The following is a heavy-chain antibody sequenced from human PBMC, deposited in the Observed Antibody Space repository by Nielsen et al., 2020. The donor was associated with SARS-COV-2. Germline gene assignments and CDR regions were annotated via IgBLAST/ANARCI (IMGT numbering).Heavy chain of an antibody. CDR3: VRSALYSSSSRWFDP. J-gene: IGHJ5*02. V-gene: IGHV3-23*01. CDR2: IGGGGGRT. D-gene: IGHD6-6*01. Sequence: GESLKISCAASGFTFSSCAMSWVRQAPGKGLEWVSGIGGGGGRTNYAGSVKGRFSISRDNSKNTLHLQMNSLRAEDTAIYYCVRSALYSSSSRWFDPWGQGTLVTVSS. CDR1: GFTFSSCA.